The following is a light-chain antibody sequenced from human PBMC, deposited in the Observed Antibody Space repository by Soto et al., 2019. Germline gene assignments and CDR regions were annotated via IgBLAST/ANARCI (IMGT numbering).Light chain of an antibody. J-gene: IGKJ1*01. CDR1: QSVSNNY. CDR2: GAS. V-gene: IGKV3-20*01. Sequence: EIVLTQSPGTLSLSPGERATLSCRASQSVSNNYLAWYQQKPGQAHRLLIYGASNRATGIQDRFSGSGSGTEFTLTISSLQPDDSATYYCKQYNSYSRTFGQGTKVDNK. CDR3: KQYNSYSRT.